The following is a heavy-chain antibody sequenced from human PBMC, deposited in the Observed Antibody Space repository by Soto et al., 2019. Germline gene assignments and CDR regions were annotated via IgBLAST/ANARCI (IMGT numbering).Heavy chain of an antibody. CDR1: GGSFSGYY. CDR3: ARAKSWVRMTGGFDY. CDR2: INHSGST. V-gene: IGHV4-34*01. Sequence: QVQLQQWGAGLLKPSETLSLTCAVYGGSFSGYYWSWIRQPPGKGLEWIGEINHSGSTNYNPSLKSRVTISVDTSKNQFSLKLSSVTAADTAVYYCARAKSWVRMTGGFDYWGQGTLVTVSS. J-gene: IGHJ4*02. D-gene: IGHD3-16*01.